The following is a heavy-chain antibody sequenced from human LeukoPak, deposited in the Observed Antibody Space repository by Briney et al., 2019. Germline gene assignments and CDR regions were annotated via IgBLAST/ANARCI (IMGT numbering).Heavy chain of an antibody. D-gene: IGHD3-10*01. V-gene: IGHV3-23*01. CDR2: ISDSGGST. CDR3: ARGRTMVRGVIGY. Sequence: PGGSLRLSCAASGFTFSSYAMSWVRQAPGKGLEWVSDISDSGGSTYYAASVKGRFTISRDNSKNTLYLQMNSLRAEDTAVYYCARGRTMVRGVIGYWGQGTLVTVSS. CDR1: GFTFSSYA. J-gene: IGHJ4*02.